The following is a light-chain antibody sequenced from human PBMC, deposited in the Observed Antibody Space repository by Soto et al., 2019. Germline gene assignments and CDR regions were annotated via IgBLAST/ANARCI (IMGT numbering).Light chain of an antibody. J-gene: IGKJ5*01. V-gene: IGKV3-20*01. Sequence: PGERATLSGRSSQSVSSSNLAWYQQKPGRAPRLLIHDAFMRATGIPDRFSGSGSGTDFTLTIARLEPEDFAVYYCQQYGDSPRTFGQGTRLEIK. CDR1: QSVSSSN. CDR3: QQYGDSPRT. CDR2: DAF.